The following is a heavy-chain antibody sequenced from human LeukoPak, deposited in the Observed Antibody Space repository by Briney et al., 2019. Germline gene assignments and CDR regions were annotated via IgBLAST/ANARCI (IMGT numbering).Heavy chain of an antibody. J-gene: IGHJ4*02. CDR2: IIPIFGTA. CDR3: ARVGLFNLWFGEFYYFDY. V-gene: IGHV1-69*13. Sequence: SVKVSCKASGGTFSSYAISWVRQAPGQGLEWMGGIIPIFGTANYVQKFQGRVTITADESTSTAYMELSSLRSEDTAVYYCARVGLFNLWFGEFYYFDYWGRGTLVTVSS. CDR1: GGTFSSYA. D-gene: IGHD3-10*01.